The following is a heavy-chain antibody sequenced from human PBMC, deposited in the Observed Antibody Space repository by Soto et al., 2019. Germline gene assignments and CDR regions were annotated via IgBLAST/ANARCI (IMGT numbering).Heavy chain of an antibody. V-gene: IGHV4-59*12. Sequence: PSETLSLTCTVSDGSISSYYWSWIRQPPGKGLEWIGYIYYSGSTNHNPSLKSRVTISVDTSKNQFSLKLSSVTAADTAVYYCARGSRVVAATYYMDVWGKGTTVTVSS. J-gene: IGHJ6*03. CDR1: DGSISSYY. CDR3: ARGSRVVAATYYMDV. CDR2: IYYSGST. D-gene: IGHD2-15*01.